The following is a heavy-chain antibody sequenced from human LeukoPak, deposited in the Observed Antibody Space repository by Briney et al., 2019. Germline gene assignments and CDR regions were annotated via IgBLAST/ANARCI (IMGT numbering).Heavy chain of an antibody. CDR3: ARPEYSSTWYGDYYYYYMDV. Sequence: GGSLRLSCAASGFTFSSFWMHWVRQAPGKGLVWVSRINTDGSSTIYADSVKGRFTISRDNAKNTLYLQMNSLRAEDTAVYYCARPEYSSTWYGDYYYYYMDVWGKGTTVTVSS. CDR2: INTDGSST. CDR1: GFTFSSFW. D-gene: IGHD6-13*01. V-gene: IGHV3-74*01. J-gene: IGHJ6*03.